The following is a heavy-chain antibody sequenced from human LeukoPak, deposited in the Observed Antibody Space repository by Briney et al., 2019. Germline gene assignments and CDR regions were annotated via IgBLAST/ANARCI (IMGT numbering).Heavy chain of an antibody. V-gene: IGHV1-2*02. CDR1: GYTFTGYY. J-gene: IGHJ4*02. D-gene: IGHD3-9*01. Sequence: ASVKVSCKASGYTFTGYYMHWVRQAPGQGLEWMGWINPNSGVTKYAQKFQGRVTMTSDTSISTAYMELSRLRSDDTAVYYCARVENILTGYYVDWGQGTLVTVSS. CDR2: INPNSGVT. CDR3: ARVENILTGYYVD.